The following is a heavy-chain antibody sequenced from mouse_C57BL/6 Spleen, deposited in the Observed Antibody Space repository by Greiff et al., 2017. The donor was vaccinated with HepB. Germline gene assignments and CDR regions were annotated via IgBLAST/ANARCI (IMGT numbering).Heavy chain of an antibody. CDR2: IDPSDSET. D-gene: IGHD1-1*01. CDR3: ARSYYYGSSYHFDY. CDR1: GYTFTSYW. Sequence: QVQLQQPGAELVRPGSSVKLSCKASGYTFTSYWMHWVKQRPIQGLEWIGNIDPSDSETHYNQKFKDKATLTVDKSSSTAYMQLSSLTSEDSAVYYCARSYYYGSSYHFDYWGQGTTLTVSS. V-gene: IGHV1-52*01. J-gene: IGHJ2*01.